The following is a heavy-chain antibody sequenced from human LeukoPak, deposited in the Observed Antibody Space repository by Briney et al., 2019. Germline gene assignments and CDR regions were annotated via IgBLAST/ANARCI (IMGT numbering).Heavy chain of an antibody. J-gene: IGHJ4*02. Sequence: PGGSLRLSCAASGFTFSSYGMHWVRQAPGKGLEWVAFIRYDGSNKYYADPVKGRFTISRDNARNMLYLQMNSLRAEDTAVYYCARGGLFKYFFDYWGQGTPVTVSS. CDR1: GFTFSSYG. CDR3: ARGGLFKYFFDY. D-gene: IGHD2-15*01. V-gene: IGHV3-30*02. CDR2: IRYDGSNK.